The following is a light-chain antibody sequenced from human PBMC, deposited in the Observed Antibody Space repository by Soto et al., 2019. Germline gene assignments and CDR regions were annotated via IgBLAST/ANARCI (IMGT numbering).Light chain of an antibody. J-gene: IGKJ1*01. CDR1: QSVDNY. CDR3: QQRSNWPRT. V-gene: IGKV3-11*01. CDR2: DAS. Sequence: ELVMTQSPATLSVSPGERVTLSCRASQSVDNYLAWYQQKPGQAPRLLIYDASNRATGIPSRFGGSGFGTDFTLTISSLQPEDFAVYYCQQRSNWPRTFGQGTKVDIK.